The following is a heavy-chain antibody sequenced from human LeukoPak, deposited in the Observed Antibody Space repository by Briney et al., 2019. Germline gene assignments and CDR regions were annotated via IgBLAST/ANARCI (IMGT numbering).Heavy chain of an antibody. CDR3: AKEGDYSNAAPEWGFDS. V-gene: IGHV3-23*01. J-gene: IGHJ4*02. CDR1: GFTFSSYA. CDR2: TSGSGGST. D-gene: IGHD4-17*01. Sequence: PGGSLRLSCAASGFTFSSYAMSWVRQAPGKGLEWVSGTSGSGGSTYYADSVKGRFTISRDNSKNTLYLQMNSLRAEDTAVYYCAKEGDYSNAAPEWGFDSWGQGTLVTVSS.